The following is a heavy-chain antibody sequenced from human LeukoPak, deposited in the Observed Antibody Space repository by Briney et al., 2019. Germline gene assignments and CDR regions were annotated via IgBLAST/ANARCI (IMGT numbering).Heavy chain of an antibody. V-gene: IGHV3-7*01. Sequence: GGSLRLSCAASGFSFRNYWMGWIRQAPGKGLEWVANTKPDGSAEYYADSVRGRFTASRDNANNLLYLQMNRLRAEDTAVYYCARDGGLHTNFDYWGQGTLLTVSA. D-gene: IGHD2-15*01. CDR3: ARDGGLHTNFDY. J-gene: IGHJ4*02. CDR2: TKPDGSAE. CDR1: GFSFRNYW.